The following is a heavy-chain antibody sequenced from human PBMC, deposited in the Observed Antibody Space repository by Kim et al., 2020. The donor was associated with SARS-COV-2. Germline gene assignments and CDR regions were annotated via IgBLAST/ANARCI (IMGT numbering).Heavy chain of an antibody. D-gene: IGHD2-21*02. J-gene: IGHJ6*02. V-gene: IGHV3-15*01. CDR3: TSGLGDYCGGDCYSRV. Sequence: PVKGRCTIQRDDTKNTLYLQMNSLKTEDTAVYYCTSGLGDYCGGDCYSRVWGQGTTVTVSS.